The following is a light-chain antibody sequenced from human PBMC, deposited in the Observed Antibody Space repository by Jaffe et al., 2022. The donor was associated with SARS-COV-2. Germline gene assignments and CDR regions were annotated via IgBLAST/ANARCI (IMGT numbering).Light chain of an antibody. CDR1: QSVSSTY. J-gene: IGKJ1*01. CDR2: GAS. Sequence: EIVLTQSPGTLFLSSGERATLSCRASQSVSSTYLAWYQQKPGQAPRLLIYGASTRATGIPDRFSGSGSGTDFTLTISRLEPEDFAVYYCQQYGSSPLTFGQGTKVEIK. CDR3: QQYGSSPLT. V-gene: IGKV3-20*01.